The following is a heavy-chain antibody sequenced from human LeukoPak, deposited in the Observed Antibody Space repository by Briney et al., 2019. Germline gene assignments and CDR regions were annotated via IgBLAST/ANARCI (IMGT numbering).Heavy chain of an antibody. V-gene: IGHV3-66*01. CDR1: GFTVSSNS. Sequence: GGSLRLSCAASGFTVSSNSMSWVRQAPGKGLEWVSVIYSGGSTDYEDSVKGRYTISRDNSKNTLYLEMNILRAEDTAVYYCARGRPSYHFDYWGQGTLVTVFS. CDR2: IYSGGST. J-gene: IGHJ4*02. CDR3: ARGRPSYHFDY.